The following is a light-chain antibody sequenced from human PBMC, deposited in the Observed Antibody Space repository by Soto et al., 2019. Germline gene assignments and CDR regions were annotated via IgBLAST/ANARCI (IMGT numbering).Light chain of an antibody. V-gene: IGKV3-15*01. CDR3: QQYNKWLTWT. J-gene: IGKJ1*01. Sequence: EIVMTQSPATLSVSPGERATLSCRASQSVSSNLAWYQQKPGQAPRLLIYGASTRATGVPVRFSGSGSGTEFTLTISSLQSEDFAVYYCQQYNKWLTWTFGQGTKVDIK. CDR1: QSVSSN. CDR2: GAS.